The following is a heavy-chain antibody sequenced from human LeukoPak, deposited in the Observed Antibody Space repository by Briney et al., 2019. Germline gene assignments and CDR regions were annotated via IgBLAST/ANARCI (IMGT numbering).Heavy chain of an antibody. CDR3: AREGYSGYDRLFDY. V-gene: IGHV4-4*02. Sequence: SETLSLTCAVSGGSISSSNWWSWVRQPPGKGLEWIGEIYHSGSTNYNPSLKSRVTISVDKSKNQFSLKLSSVTAADTAVYYCAREGYSGYDRLFDYWGQGTLVTVSP. D-gene: IGHD5-12*01. CDR1: GGSISSSNW. CDR2: IYHSGST. J-gene: IGHJ4*02.